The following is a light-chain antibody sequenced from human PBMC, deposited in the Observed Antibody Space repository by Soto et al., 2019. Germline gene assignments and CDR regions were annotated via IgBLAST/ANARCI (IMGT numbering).Light chain of an antibody. V-gene: IGKV1-5*01. CDR2: DTS. J-gene: IGKJ1*01. CDR1: QSISSW. Sequence: DIQMTQSPSTLSASVGDRVTITCRASQSISSWLAWYQKKPGKAPKLLIYDTSTLETGVPSRFSGGGSGTEFTLTNSILHPDDFATYFCQQDESFSVTFGQGTKVEIQ. CDR3: QQDESFSVT.